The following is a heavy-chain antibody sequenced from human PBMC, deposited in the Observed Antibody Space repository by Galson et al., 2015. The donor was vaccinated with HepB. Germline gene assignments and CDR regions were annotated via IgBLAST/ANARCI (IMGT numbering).Heavy chain of an antibody. CDR1: GFTFSSYS. CDR2: ISSSSSYI. D-gene: IGHD2-2*02. Sequence: SLRLSCAASGFTFSSYSMNWVRQAPGKGLEWVSSISSSSSYIYYADSVKGRFTISRDNAKNSLYLQMNSLRAEDTAVYYCARDQRCSSTSCYTGLEYYYYYYGMDVWGQGTTVTVSS. V-gene: IGHV3-21*01. CDR3: ARDQRCSSTSCYTGLEYYYYYYGMDV. J-gene: IGHJ6*02.